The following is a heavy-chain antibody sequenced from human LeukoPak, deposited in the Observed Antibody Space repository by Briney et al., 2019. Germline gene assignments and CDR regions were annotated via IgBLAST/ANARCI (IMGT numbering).Heavy chain of an antibody. J-gene: IGHJ4*02. Sequence: SETLSLTCAVYGGSFSGYYWSWIRQPPGKGLEWIGEINHSGSTNYNPSLKSRVTISVDTSKNQFSLKLSSVTAADTAVYYCARDSESYSSSWSAPFDYWGQETLVTVSS. CDR3: ARDSESYSSSWSAPFDY. CDR1: GGSFSGYY. CDR2: INHSGST. V-gene: IGHV4-34*01. D-gene: IGHD6-13*01.